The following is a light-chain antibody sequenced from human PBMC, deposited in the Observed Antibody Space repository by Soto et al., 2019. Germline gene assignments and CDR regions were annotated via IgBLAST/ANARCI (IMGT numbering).Light chain of an antibody. CDR3: QQSYRSPAWT. Sequence: DIQMTQSPSSLSASVGDRVTITCRASQSISSYLNWYQQKPWKAPKLLIYAASSLQSGVPSRFSGSGSGTDFTLTISSLQPEDFATYYCQQSYRSPAWTFGQGTKGEIK. CDR2: AAS. J-gene: IGKJ1*01. CDR1: QSISSY. V-gene: IGKV1-39*01.